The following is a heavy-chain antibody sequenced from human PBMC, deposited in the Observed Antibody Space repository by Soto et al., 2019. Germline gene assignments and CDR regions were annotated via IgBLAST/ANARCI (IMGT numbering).Heavy chain of an antibody. CDR2: ILPLSGTT. CDR1: GGTFSAYA. Sequence: QLQLVQSGAEVKKPGSSVKVSCKASGGTFSAYAISWVRQAPGQGLEWMGGILPLSGTTNYTQRFQGRVTISADKSTSTADMELSSLRSEDTAVYYCAREEQTGANYYLDYWGQGTLVTVSS. V-gene: IGHV1-69*06. J-gene: IGHJ4*02. D-gene: IGHD7-27*01. CDR3: AREEQTGANYYLDY.